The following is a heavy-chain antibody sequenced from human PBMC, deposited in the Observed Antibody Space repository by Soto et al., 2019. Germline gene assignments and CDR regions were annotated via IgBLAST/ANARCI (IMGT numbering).Heavy chain of an antibody. CDR2: IYPGDSDT. Sequence: PGESLKISCKGSGYSFTSYWIGWVRQMPGKGLEWLGIIYPGDSDTRYSPSFQGQVTISADKSISTAYLQWSSLKASDTAMYYCARGGVYYYGSGSYYKSDAFDIWGQGTMVT. V-gene: IGHV5-51*01. D-gene: IGHD3-10*01. CDR3: ARGGVYYYGSGSYYKSDAFDI. CDR1: GYSFTSYW. J-gene: IGHJ3*02.